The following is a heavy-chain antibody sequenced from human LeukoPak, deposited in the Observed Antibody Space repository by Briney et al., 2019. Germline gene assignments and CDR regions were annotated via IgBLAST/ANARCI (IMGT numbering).Heavy chain of an antibody. CDR3: ARSYDSSGYYYVLSYFDY. V-gene: IGHV1-46*01. J-gene: IGHJ4*02. D-gene: IGHD3-22*01. Sequence: ASVKVSCKASGYTFTSYYMHWVRQAPGQGLEWMGIINPSGGSTSYAQKLQGRVTMTTDTSTSTAYMELRSLRSDDTAVYYCARSYDSSGYYYVLSYFDYWGQGTLVTVSS. CDR1: GYTFTSYY. CDR2: INPSGGST.